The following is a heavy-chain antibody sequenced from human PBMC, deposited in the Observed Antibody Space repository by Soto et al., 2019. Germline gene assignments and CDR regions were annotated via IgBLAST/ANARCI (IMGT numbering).Heavy chain of an antibody. CDR1: GFTFSSYA. V-gene: IGHV3-23*01. J-gene: IGHJ4*02. D-gene: IGHD3-22*01. CDR3: AKEYFSTGYDYGFDY. CDR2: ISGSGGST. Sequence: EVQLLESGGGLVQPGGSLRLSCAASGFTFSSYAMSWVRQAPGKGLEWVSAISGSGGSTYYADSGKGRFTISRDNSKNTRYLQMNSRRAEDTAVYYCAKEYFSTGYDYGFDYWGQGTLVTVSS.